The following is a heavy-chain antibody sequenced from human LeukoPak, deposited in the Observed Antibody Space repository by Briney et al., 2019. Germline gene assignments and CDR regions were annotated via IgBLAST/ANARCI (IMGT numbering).Heavy chain of an antibody. CDR2: INSDGSST. J-gene: IGHJ4*02. Sequence: GGSLRLSCAASGFTFSSYWMHWVRQAPGKGLVWVSRINSDGSSTSYADSVKGRFTISRDNAKNTLYLQMNSLRAEDTAVYYCARSGDGYNPDYWGQGTLVTVSS. CDR3: ARSGDGYNPDY. D-gene: IGHD5-24*01. CDR1: GFTFSSYW. V-gene: IGHV3-74*01.